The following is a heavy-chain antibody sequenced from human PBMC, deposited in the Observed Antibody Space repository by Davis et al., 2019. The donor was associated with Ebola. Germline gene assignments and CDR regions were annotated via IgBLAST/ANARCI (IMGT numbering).Heavy chain of an antibody. V-gene: IGHV3-66*02. Sequence: GALKISCAASGFTVSSNYMSWIRQAPGKGLEWVSVIYGDGSTYFADSVKGRFTLSRDNSKNTVYLQMNSLRDEDTAVYYCASSPVAAAGIVGWFDPWGQGTLVTVSS. CDR1: GFTVSSNY. D-gene: IGHD6-13*01. J-gene: IGHJ5*02. CDR2: IYGDGST. CDR3: ASSPVAAAGIVGWFDP.